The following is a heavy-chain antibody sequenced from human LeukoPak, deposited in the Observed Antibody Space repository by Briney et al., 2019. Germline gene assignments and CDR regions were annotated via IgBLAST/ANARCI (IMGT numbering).Heavy chain of an antibody. J-gene: IGHJ6*02. D-gene: IGHD4-17*01. CDR3: ASRRLPPLRYYYYYGMDA. CDR2: INHSGST. CDR1: GGSFSGYY. V-gene: IGHV4-34*01. Sequence: SETLSLTCAVYGGSFSGYYWSWIRQPPGKGLEWIGEINHSGSTNYNPSLKSRVTISVDTSKNQFSLKLSSVTAADTAVYYCASRRLPPLRYYYYYGMDAWGQGTTVTVSS.